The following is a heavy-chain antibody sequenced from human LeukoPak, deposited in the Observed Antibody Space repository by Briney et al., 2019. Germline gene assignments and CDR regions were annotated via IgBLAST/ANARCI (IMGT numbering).Heavy chain of an antibody. J-gene: IGHJ6*03. CDR1: GYTFTGDD. V-gene: IGHV1-2*02. CDR3: ATDDGGYYYYMDV. Sequence: ASVKVSCKASGYTFTGDDMHWGRQAPGQGLEWMGWINPNSGGTNYAQKFQGRVTMTRETSISTAYMELSRLRSDDTAVYYCATDDGGYYYYMDVWGKGTTVTVSS. CDR2: INPNSGGT. D-gene: IGHD3-10*01.